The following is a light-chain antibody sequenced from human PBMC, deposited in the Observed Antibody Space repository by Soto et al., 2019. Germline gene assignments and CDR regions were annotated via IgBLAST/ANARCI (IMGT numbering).Light chain of an antibody. J-gene: IGKJ4*01. CDR3: QPHNNWPVVT. V-gene: IGKV3-15*01. CDR1: RSISRN. Sequence: EMVLTQSPATLSGSPGERVTLSCRASRSISRNLAWYQQKAGQAPRLLIYGASTRATGIPDRFSGRGSGTEFTLTINGLQSEDFAKYYCQPHNNWPVVTFGGGTRVEIK. CDR2: GAS.